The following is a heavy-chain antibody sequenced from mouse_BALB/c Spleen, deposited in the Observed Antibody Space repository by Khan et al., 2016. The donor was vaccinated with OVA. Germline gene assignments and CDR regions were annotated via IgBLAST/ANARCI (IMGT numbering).Heavy chain of an antibody. J-gene: IGHJ2*01. CDR3: ARDRLGGYFDY. V-gene: IGHV7-3*02. Sequence: EVELVESGGGLVQPGGSLRLTCATSGFTFTDYYMTWVRQPPGKALEWLGFIRNKADGYTTEYSASVKGPFTLSTDNSQNILYLHMTTLRAEDSATYYGARDRLGGYFDYWGQGTTLTVSS. CDR2: IRNKADGYTT. CDR1: GFTFTDYY. D-gene: IGHD4-1*01.